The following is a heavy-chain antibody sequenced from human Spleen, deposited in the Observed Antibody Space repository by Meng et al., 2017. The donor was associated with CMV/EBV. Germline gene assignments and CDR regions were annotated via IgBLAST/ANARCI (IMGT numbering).Heavy chain of an antibody. V-gene: IGHV1-46*01. D-gene: IGHD6-13*01. CDR1: GSTFSSNY. CDR3: VRGTAASSWYGGD. CDR2: INPSGSST. Sequence: ASVKVSCKASGSTFSSNYMHWVRQAPGQGLEWLGVINPSGSSTSYAQKFQGRVTMTRDTSTSTVYMEMSSLRSEDTAVYYCVRGTAASSWYGGDRGQGTLVTVSS. J-gene: IGHJ4*02.